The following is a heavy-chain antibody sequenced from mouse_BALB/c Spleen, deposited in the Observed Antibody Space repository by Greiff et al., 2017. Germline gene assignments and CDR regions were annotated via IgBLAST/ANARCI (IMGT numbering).Heavy chain of an antibody. CDR3: AKPNVCYSRSTPYAMDY. V-gene: IGHV2-3*01. D-gene: IGHD1-1*01. Sequence: QVQLQQSGPGLVAPSQSLSITCTVSGFSLTSYGVSWVRQPPGKGLEWLGVIWGDGSTNYHSALISRLSISKDNSKSQVFLKLNSLQTDDTATYYWAKPNVCYSRSTPYAMDYWGQGTSVTVSS. CDR1: GFSLTSYG. CDR2: IWGDGST. J-gene: IGHJ4*01.